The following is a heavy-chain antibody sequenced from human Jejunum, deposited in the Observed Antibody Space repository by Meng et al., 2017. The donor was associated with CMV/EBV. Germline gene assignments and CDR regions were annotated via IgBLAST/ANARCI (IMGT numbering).Heavy chain of an antibody. CDR3: ARVTVVSQRFDY. CDR2: IYYRGDT. Sequence: SGGSLGGSDYCWDWVRRPPGNGREWMGTIYYRGDTYSSPSLESRLPISVDTSKNQFSLRLRSVTAADTAVYYCARVTVVSQRFDYWGQGTLVTVSS. CDR1: GGSLGGSDYC. J-gene: IGHJ4*02. V-gene: IGHV4-39*07. D-gene: IGHD6-25*01.